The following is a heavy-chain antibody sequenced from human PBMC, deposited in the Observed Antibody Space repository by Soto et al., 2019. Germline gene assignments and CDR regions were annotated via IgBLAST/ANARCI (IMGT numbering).Heavy chain of an antibody. CDR2: IGASGAGT. J-gene: IGHJ6*02. Sequence: EVQLLESGGDLVQPGGSLRLSCAASGFTFSSYAMSWVRQAPGKGLEWVSAIGASGAGTYYADSVKGRFTISRDNSKNTLFLQMNSLRGEDTAVYYCAKESYSSSSYYYGMDVWGQGTTVTVSS. D-gene: IGHD6-6*01. V-gene: IGHV3-23*01. CDR1: GFTFSSYA. CDR3: AKESYSSSSYYYGMDV.